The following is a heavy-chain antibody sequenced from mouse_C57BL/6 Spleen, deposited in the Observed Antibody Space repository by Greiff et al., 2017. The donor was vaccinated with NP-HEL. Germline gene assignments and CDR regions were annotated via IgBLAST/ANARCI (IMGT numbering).Heavy chain of an antibody. J-gene: IGHJ2*01. CDR1: GYTFTSYW. Sequence: VQLQQPGAELVKPGASVKVSCKASGYTFTSYWMHWVKQRPGQGLEWIGRIHPSDSDTNYNQKFKGKATLTVDKSSSTAYMQLSSLTSEDSAVYYCATAAQATLDYFDYWGQGTTLTVSS. D-gene: IGHD3-2*02. CDR3: ATAAQATLDYFDY. CDR2: IHPSDSDT. V-gene: IGHV1-74*01.